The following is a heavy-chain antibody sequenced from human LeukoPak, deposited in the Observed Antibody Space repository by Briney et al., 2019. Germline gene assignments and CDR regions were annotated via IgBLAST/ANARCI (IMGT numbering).Heavy chain of an antibody. CDR2: IYHSGST. V-gene: IGHV4-38-2*01. CDR1: GYSISSGYY. Sequence: SETLSLTCAVSGYSISSGYYWGWIREPPGKGLGWIGSIYHSGSTYYNPSLKSRVTISVDTSKNQFSLKLSSVTAADTAVYYCARLTYSGPHYFDYWGQGTLVTVSS. J-gene: IGHJ4*02. D-gene: IGHD4-11*01. CDR3: ARLTYSGPHYFDY.